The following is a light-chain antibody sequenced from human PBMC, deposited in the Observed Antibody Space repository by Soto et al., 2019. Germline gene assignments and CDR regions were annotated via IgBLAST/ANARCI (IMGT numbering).Light chain of an antibody. V-gene: IGKV1-12*01. CDR1: QGISSW. CDR2: DAS. Sequence: DIQMTQSPSSVSASVGDRVTITCRASQGISSWLAWYQQKPGKAPKLLIYDASNLETGVPSRFSGSGSGTDFTFTISSLQPEYIATYYCQQSYSTPPAFGQGTKVDIK. J-gene: IGKJ1*01. CDR3: QQSYSTPPA.